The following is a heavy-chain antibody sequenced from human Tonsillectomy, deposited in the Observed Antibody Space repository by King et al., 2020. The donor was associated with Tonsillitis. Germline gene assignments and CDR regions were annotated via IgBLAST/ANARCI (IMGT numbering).Heavy chain of an antibody. Sequence: VQLVESGGGLIQPGGSLRLSCAASGFTVSSDYMNWVRQAPGKGLEWVSVIYSGGSTYYADSGKGRFTISRDNSKNTLYLQMNSLRAEDTAVYYCARDYYGSGFPDYWGQGTLVTVSS. CDR3: ARDYYGSGFPDY. CDR2: IYSGGST. V-gene: IGHV3-53*01. CDR1: GFTVSSDY. D-gene: IGHD3-10*01. J-gene: IGHJ4*02.